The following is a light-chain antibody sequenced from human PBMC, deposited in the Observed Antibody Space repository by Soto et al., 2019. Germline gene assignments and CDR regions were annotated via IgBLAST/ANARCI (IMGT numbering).Light chain of an antibody. CDR3: SSYTSSSTPV. Sequence: QSVLTQPASVSGSPGHSITISCTGTSSDVGSSNFVSWYQQHPGKAAKLIFYEVRNRPPGLSDRFSGSKSGTTASLTISGLQAEDDAAYDRSSYTSSSTPVFGTGTKGTVL. CDR1: SSDVGSSNF. CDR2: EVR. V-gene: IGLV2-14*01. J-gene: IGLJ1*01.